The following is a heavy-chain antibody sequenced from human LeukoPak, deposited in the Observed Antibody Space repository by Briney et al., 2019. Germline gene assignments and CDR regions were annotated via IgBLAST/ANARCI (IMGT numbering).Heavy chain of an antibody. J-gene: IGHJ4*02. CDR1: GGFFSGYY. CDR2: INHSGST. Sequence: SETLSLTCAVYGGFFSGYYWSWIRQPPGKGLEWIGEINHSGSTNYNPSLKSRVTISVDTSKNQFSLKLSSVTAADTAVYYCASYSSHDYGDYEESFDYWGQGTLVTVSS. D-gene: IGHD4-17*01. V-gene: IGHV4-34*01. CDR3: ASYSSHDYGDYEESFDY.